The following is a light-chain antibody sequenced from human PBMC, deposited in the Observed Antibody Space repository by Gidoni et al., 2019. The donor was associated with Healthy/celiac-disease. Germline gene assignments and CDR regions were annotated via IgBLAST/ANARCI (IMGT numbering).Light chain of an antibody. J-gene: IGKJ4*01. CDR1: QSVFRI. Sequence: EIVMTQSPGTLSVSPGERVTLSCRASQSVFRILAWYQQKPGQAPRLLIYGVSTRATGIPDRFSGSGSGTEFTLTISSLQSEDYALYYCQQYKSWPLTFGGGTQVEIK. V-gene: IGKV3-15*01. CDR2: GVS. CDR3: QQYKSWPLT.